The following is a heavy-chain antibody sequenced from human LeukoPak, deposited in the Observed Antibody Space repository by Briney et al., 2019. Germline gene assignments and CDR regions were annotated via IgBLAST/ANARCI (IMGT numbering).Heavy chain of an antibody. CDR2: ISAYNGNT. CDR3: ARDRTRGVVPAASDY. V-gene: IGHV1-18*01. CDR1: GYTFTSYG. J-gene: IGHJ4*02. Sequence: ASVKVSCKASGYTFTSYGISWVRQAPGQGLEWMGWISAYNGNTNYAQKLQGRVTMTTDTSTSTAYMELRSLRSDDTAVYYCARDRTRGVVPAASDYWGQGTLVTVSS. D-gene: IGHD2-2*01.